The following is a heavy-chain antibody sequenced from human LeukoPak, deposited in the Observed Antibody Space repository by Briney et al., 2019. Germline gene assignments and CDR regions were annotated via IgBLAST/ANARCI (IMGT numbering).Heavy chain of an antibody. D-gene: IGHD6-19*01. J-gene: IGHJ4*02. Sequence: GASVKVSCKASGGTFSSYAISWVRQAPGQGLEWMGGIIPIFGTANYAQKFQGRVTITADESTSTAYMELSSLRSEDTAVYYCAITLLRHSSGWCPFDYWGQGTLVTVSS. V-gene: IGHV1-69*13. CDR1: GGTFSSYA. CDR2: IIPIFGTA. CDR3: AITLLRHSSGWCPFDY.